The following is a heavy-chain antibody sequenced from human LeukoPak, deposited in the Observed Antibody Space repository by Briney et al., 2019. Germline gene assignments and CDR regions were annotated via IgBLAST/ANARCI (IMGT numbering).Heavy chain of an antibody. J-gene: IGHJ3*02. CDR3: AKARGAVVDNAFDI. V-gene: IGHV3-9*03. CDR1: GFTFDDYA. D-gene: IGHD6-19*01. Sequence: GGSLRLSCAASGFTFDDYAMHWVRQAPGKGLEWVSGISWNSGSIGYADSVKGRFTISRDNAKNSLYLQMNSLRAEDMALYYCAKARGAVVDNAFDIWGQGTMVTVSS. CDR2: ISWNSGSI.